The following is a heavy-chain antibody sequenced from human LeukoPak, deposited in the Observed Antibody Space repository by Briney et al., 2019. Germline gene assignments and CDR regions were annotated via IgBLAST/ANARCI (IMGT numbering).Heavy chain of an antibody. CDR3: LAGGGY. J-gene: IGHJ4*02. V-gene: IGHV3-7*01. Sequence: GGSLRLSCAASGLTFRTHWMSWVRQAPGKGLEWVANIKPDGSETYYVDSVKGRFTVTRDNAQSSLHLQMDNLRGEDTAVYYCLAGGGYWGQGTLVTVSS. CDR1: GLTFRTHW. CDR2: IKPDGSET. D-gene: IGHD3-10*01.